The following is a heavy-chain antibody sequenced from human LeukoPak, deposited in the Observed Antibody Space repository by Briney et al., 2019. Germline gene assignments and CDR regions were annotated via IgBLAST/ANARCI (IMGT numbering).Heavy chain of an antibody. CDR3: AKSFSPGSLDWFDP. Sequence: GGSLRLSCAASGFTFSSYGMSWVRQAPGKGLEWVAFILYDGSNEYYADSVKGRFTISRDNSKNTLYLQMNSLRVEDTAVYYCAKSFSPGSLDWFDPWGQGTLVSVSS. V-gene: IGHV3-30*02. J-gene: IGHJ5*02. D-gene: IGHD3-10*01. CDR1: GFTFSSYG. CDR2: ILYDGSNE.